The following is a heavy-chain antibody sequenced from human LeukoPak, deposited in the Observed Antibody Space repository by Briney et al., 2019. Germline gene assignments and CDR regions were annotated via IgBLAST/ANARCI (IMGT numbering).Heavy chain of an antibody. CDR1: GGSISSGGYY. J-gene: IGHJ3*02. V-gene: IGHV4-61*08. D-gene: IGHD3-3*01. Sequence: KSSQTLSLTCTVSGGSISSGGYYWRWIRQPPGKGLEWIGYIYYSGSTNYNPSLKSRVTISVDTSKNQFSLKLSSVTAEDTAVYYCARGPRLALDDAFDIWGQGTMVTVSS. CDR3: ARGPRLALDDAFDI. CDR2: IYYSGST.